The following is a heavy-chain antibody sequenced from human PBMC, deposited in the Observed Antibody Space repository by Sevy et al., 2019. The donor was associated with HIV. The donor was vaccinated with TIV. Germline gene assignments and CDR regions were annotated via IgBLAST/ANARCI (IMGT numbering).Heavy chain of an antibody. CDR1: GFTFSSYW. D-gene: IGHD1-26*01. V-gene: IGHV3-7*01. Sequence: GGSLRLSCAASGFTFSSYWMSWVRQAPGKGLEWVANIKQDGSEKYYVDSVKGRFTISRDNAKNSLYLQMNSLRAEDTAVYYCAREMGGRLGKFDYWGQGTLVTVSS. CDR2: IKQDGSEK. CDR3: AREMGGRLGKFDY. J-gene: IGHJ4*02.